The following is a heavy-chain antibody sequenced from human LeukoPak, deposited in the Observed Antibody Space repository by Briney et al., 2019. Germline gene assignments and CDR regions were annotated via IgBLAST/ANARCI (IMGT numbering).Heavy chain of an antibody. CDR2: IIPIFGTA. J-gene: IGHJ4*02. CDR3: ARGYDFWSGYPTAHFDY. Sequence: GASVKVSCKASGGTFSSYAISWVRQAPGQGLEWMGGIIPIFGTANYAQKFQGRVTITADESTSTAYMELSSLRSEDTAVYYCARGYDFWSGYPTAHFDYWGQGTLVTVSS. CDR1: GGTFSSYA. V-gene: IGHV1-69*13. D-gene: IGHD3-3*01.